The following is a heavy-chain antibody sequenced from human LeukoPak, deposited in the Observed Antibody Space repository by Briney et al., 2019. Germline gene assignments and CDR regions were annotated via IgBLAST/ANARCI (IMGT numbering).Heavy chain of an antibody. CDR3: ARDKRHSYGRYFDP. CDR2: MQSTGIS. Sequence: PSETLSLTCSVSGDSISTYHWNWIRKPPGKGLEWIGYMQSTGISKYNPSLKSRVNIFVDTSKNQFFLNLRSVTAADTAVYYCARDKRHSYGRYFDPWGQGMLVTVSS. J-gene: IGHJ4*02. V-gene: IGHV4-59*01. D-gene: IGHD5-18*01. CDR1: GDSISTYH.